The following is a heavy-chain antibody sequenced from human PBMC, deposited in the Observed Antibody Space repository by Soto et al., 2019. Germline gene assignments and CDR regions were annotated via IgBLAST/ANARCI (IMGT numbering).Heavy chain of an antibody. CDR1: GGSFSGYY. D-gene: IGHD6-13*01. J-gene: IGHJ4*02. Sequence: SETPSLTCAVYGGSFSGYYWSWIRQPPGKGLEWIGEINHSGSTNYNPSLKSRVTISVDTSKNQFSLKLSSVTAADTAVYYCARGRVRYSSSWYILYWGQGTLVTVSS. CDR3: ARGRVRYSSSWYILY. V-gene: IGHV4-34*01. CDR2: INHSGST.